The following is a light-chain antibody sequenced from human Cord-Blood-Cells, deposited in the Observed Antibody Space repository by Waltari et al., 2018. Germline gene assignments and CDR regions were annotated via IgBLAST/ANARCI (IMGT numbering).Light chain of an antibody. CDR2: DAS. CDR3: QQSYSTPLFT. CDR1: QDISNY. V-gene: IGKV1-33*01. Sequence: DIQMTQSPSSLSASVGDRVTITCQASQDISNYLNWYQQKPGKAPKLLIYDASYLETGVPSRFSGSGSGTDFTFTISSLQPEDFATYYCQQSYSTPLFTFGPGTKVDIK. J-gene: IGKJ3*01.